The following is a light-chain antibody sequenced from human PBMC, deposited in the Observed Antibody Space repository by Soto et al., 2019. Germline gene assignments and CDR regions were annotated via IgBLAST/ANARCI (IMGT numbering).Light chain of an antibody. CDR3: SSYSNTATPCV. Sequence: SALAQPASVSGSPGQSITISCTGTSGDIGGYNYVSWYQQHPGTAPKLIISEVTNRPSGVSDRFSGSRSGNTASLTISGLQVEDEADYYCSSYSNTATPCVFGSGTKVTVL. CDR1: SGDIGGYNY. CDR2: EVT. J-gene: IGLJ1*01. V-gene: IGLV2-14*01.